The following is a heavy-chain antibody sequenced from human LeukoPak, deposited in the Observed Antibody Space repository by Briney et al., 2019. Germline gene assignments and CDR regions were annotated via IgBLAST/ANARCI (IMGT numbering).Heavy chain of an antibody. J-gene: IGHJ3*02. D-gene: IGHD3-22*01. CDR3: ARGLFLSGYLDAFDI. Sequence: PGGSLRLSCAASDFTVSNMYMTWVRQAPGKGLEWVSLIYRDGRTDYADSVKGRYTISRDNSKNTVYLQMNSLRVEDTAVYYCARGLFLSGYLDAFDIWGQGTVVTVSS. CDR2: IYRDGRT. CDR1: DFTVSNMY. V-gene: IGHV3-53*01.